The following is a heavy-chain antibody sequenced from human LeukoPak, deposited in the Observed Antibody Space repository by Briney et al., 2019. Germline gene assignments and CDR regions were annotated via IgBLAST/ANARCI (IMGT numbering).Heavy chain of an antibody. V-gene: IGHV4-38-2*02. CDR1: GYSISSGYY. D-gene: IGHD6-13*01. CDR2: INHSGST. CDR3: ARVVTDSSSWYVGYYYYYMDV. Sequence: SETLSLTCTVSGYSISSGYYWGWIRQPPGKGLEWIGSINHSGSTYYNPSLKSRVTISVDTSKNQFSLKLSSVTAADTAVYYCARVVTDSSSWYVGYYYYYMDVWGKGTTVTVSS. J-gene: IGHJ6*03.